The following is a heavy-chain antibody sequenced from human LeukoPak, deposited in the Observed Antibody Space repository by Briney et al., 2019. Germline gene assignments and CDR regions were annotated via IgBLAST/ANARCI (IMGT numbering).Heavy chain of an antibody. Sequence: GGSLRLSCAASGFTFSSYGMHWVRQAPGKGLEWVAVISYDGSNKYYADSVKGRFTISRDNSKNTLYLQMNSLRAEDTAVYYCAKDRSWYMVLGEYYFDYWGQGTLVTVSS. CDR1: GFTFSSYG. V-gene: IGHV3-30*18. CDR3: AKDRSWYMVLGEYYFDY. J-gene: IGHJ4*02. CDR2: ISYDGSNK. D-gene: IGHD6-13*01.